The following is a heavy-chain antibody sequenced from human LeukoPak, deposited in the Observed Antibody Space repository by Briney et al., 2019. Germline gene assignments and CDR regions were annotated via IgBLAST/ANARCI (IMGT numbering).Heavy chain of an antibody. J-gene: IGHJ5*01. CDR3: ARDQSYYDSSGYYHTGFDS. CDR1: GFTFSDYY. V-gene: IGHV3-11*04. Sequence: PGGSLRLSCAASGFTFSDYYMSWIRQAPGKGLEWVSYISSSGSTIYYADSVKGRFTISRDNAKNSLYLQMNSLRAEDTAVYYCARDQSYYDSSGYYHTGFDSWGQGTLVTVSS. CDR2: ISSSGSTI. D-gene: IGHD3-22*01.